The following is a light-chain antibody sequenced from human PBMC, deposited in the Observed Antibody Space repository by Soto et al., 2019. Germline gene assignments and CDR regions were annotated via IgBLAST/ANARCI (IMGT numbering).Light chain of an antibody. J-gene: IGKJ1*01. Sequence: DIQMTQSPSTLSASLGDRVTITCRASQSISTWLAWYQQKPGKAPNLLIYDASTLEGGVPSRFSGSGSGTEFTLTISSLQPDDFATYYCQQYNTYLSTFGQGTKVDIK. CDR3: QQYNTYLST. CDR2: DAS. V-gene: IGKV1-5*01. CDR1: QSISTW.